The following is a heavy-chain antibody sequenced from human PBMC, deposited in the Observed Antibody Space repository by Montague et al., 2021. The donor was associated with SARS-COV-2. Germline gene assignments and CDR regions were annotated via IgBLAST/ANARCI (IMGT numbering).Heavy chain of an antibody. D-gene: IGHD4-23*01. V-gene: IGHV4-59*01. CDR2: IHDGGAV. Sequence: SETLSLTCTVSGGSITGYYWSWLRRSPGKGLEWIAYIHDGGAVNXNPSLGSRVTISTDTSKNQLSLKVNSVTAADTAVYYCVRDHPYGGPRGAYDIWGQGTVVTVSS. CDR1: GGSITGYY. CDR3: VRDHPYGGPRGAYDI. J-gene: IGHJ3*02.